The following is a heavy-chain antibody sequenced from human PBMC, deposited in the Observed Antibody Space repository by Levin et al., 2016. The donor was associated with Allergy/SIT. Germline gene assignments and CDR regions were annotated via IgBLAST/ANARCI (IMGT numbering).Heavy chain of an antibody. CDR3: ARDGQQQAPYAMDV. J-gene: IGHJ6*02. Sequence: GGSLRLSCAASGYAFSSHAIHWVRQAPGKGLVWVTQIWSGGNYKYYADSVKGRFTISRDDSQNMVYLQMNSLRVEDTGVYYCARDGQQQAPYAMDVWGQGSMVTVSS. CDR2: IWSGGNYK. CDR1: GYAFSSHA. D-gene: IGHD6-13*01. V-gene: IGHV3-33*01.